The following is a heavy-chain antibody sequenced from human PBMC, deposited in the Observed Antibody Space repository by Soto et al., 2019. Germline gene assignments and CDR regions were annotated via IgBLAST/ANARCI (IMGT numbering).Heavy chain of an antibody. CDR2: ISGRGDTI. D-gene: IGHD6-19*01. Sequence: QVQLVESGGGLVSPGGSLRLSCVASGFTFSDFYMTWVRQAPGKGLEWVSYISGRGDTIYYADSVKGRFTISRDNAKKSLSLQVNSLRVEDPAVYYCARGRWGSGWGQGTRVTVSS. V-gene: IGHV3-11*01. CDR1: GFTFSDFY. J-gene: IGHJ4*02. CDR3: ARGRWGSG.